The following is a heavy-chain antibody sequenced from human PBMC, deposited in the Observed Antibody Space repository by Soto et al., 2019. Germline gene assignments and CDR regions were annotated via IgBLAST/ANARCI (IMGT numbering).Heavy chain of an antibody. CDR1: EHSMSSNW. J-gene: IGHJ4*02. CDR2: IDPSDSFT. V-gene: IGHV5-10-1*01. CDR3: ASSGTTYYNKSGYSV. D-gene: IGHD3-22*01. Sequence: PXEFMKISCQSLEHSMSSNWITWVRQMRGKGLEWMGRIDPSDSFTYYSPSFEGHVTISADRSINTAYLQWSSLKASDTAIYYCASSGTTYYNKSGYSVWGQGTLVTVSS.